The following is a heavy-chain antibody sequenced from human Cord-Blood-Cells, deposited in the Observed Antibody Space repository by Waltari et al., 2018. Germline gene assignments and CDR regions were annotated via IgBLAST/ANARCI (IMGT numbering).Heavy chain of an antibody. J-gene: IGHJ4*02. CDR2: IWYDGSNK. CDR3: AREVETGGY. D-gene: IGHD7-27*01. CDR1: GFPFSSYG. V-gene: IGHV3-33*01. Sequence: QVQLVESGGGVVQPGRSLRLSCAASGFPFSSYGMHWVRQAPGKGLEWVAGIWYDGSNKYYADSVKGRFTISRDNSKNTLYLQMNSLRAEDTAVYYCAREVETGGYWGQGTLVTVSS.